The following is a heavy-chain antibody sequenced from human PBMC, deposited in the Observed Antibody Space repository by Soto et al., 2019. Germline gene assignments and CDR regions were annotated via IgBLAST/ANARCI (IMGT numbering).Heavy chain of an antibody. Sequence: ASVKVSCKASGYTLTSNYMHWVRQAPGQGLEWMGVMNPSVGSTTYAQKFQGRVTMTRDTSTSTVYMELSSLRSEDTAVYHCARAAGYNYGYPPVYWGLGTLVTVSS. CDR2: MNPSVGST. D-gene: IGHD5-18*01. CDR3: ARAAGYNYGYPPVY. V-gene: IGHV1-46*01. CDR1: GYTLTSNY. J-gene: IGHJ4*02.